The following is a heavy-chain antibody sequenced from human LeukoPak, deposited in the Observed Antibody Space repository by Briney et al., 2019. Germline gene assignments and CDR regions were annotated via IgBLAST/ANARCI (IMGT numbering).Heavy chain of an antibody. V-gene: IGHV4-59*01. Sequence: SETLSLTCTVSGGSISSYYWSWIRQPPGKGLEWIGYIRYTASTKYNPSLQSRVTMSLDTSKNQFSLKLSSLTAADTAVYYCARGYDILTGYYRFDYWGQGTLVTVSS. CDR3: ARGYDILTGYYRFDY. CDR2: IRYTAST. D-gene: IGHD3-9*01. J-gene: IGHJ4*02. CDR1: GGSISSYY.